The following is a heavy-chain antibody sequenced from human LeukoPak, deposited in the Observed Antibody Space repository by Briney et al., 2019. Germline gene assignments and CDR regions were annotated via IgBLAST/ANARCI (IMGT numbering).Heavy chain of an antibody. Sequence: PGGSLRLSCAASGFTFSSYAMSWVRQAPGKGLEWVSVISGSGGSTYYADSVKGRFTISRDNSKNTLYLQMNSLRAEDTAVYYCAKVRGLRYFDWSDYWGQGTLVTVSS. CDR3: AKVRGLRYFDWSDY. J-gene: IGHJ4*02. D-gene: IGHD3-9*01. V-gene: IGHV3-23*01. CDR2: ISGSGGST. CDR1: GFTFSSYA.